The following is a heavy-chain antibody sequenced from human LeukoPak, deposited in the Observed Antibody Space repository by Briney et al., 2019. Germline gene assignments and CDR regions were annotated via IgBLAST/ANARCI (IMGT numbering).Heavy chain of an antibody. V-gene: IGHV4-31*03. D-gene: IGHD3-9*01. Sequence: TLSLTCTVSGGSIGSGAYYWTWIRQHPGKGLEWIGYIYYNGSTYYNPSLKSRVTISIDTSKNQFSLKLSSVTAADTAVYYCARERPDYDILTGYYRRGYFDYWGQGTLVTVSS. CDR2: IYYNGST. J-gene: IGHJ4*02. CDR1: GGSIGSGAYY. CDR3: ARERPDYDILTGYYRRGYFDY.